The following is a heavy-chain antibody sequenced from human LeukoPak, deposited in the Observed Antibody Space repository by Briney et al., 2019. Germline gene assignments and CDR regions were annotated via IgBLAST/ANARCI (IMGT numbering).Heavy chain of an antibody. D-gene: IGHD1-1*01. J-gene: IGHJ4*02. CDR1: GFTVSSNY. Sequence: RGGSVRLSCAASGFTVSSNYMSWVRQAPGKGLEGVSVIYSGGSTYYADSLKGRFTIPKDNSKNTLYLQMNSLRAEDTAVYYCARASNLAVDYWGQGTLVTVSS. V-gene: IGHV3-53*01. CDR3: ARASNLAVDY. CDR2: IYSGGST.